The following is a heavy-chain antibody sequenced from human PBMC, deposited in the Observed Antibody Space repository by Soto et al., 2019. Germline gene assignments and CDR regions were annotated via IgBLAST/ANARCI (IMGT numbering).Heavy chain of an antibody. V-gene: IGHV3-30*18. CDR1: GFTVSSYG. J-gene: IGHJ1*01. Sequence: AGSPRLSCAASGFTVSSYGMHWARQAQGKGLEWVAVISYDGSNKYSADSVKGRFTISRDNSKNTLYLQMNSLRAEDTAVYYCSQALSVVTAPPSPIQHWGQGTLVTGSS. D-gene: IGHD2-21*02. CDR3: SQALSVVTAPPSPIQH. CDR2: ISYDGSNK.